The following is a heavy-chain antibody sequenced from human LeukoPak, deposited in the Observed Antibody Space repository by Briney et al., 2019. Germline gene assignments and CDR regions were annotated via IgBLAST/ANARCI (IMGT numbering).Heavy chain of an antibody. V-gene: IGHV4-61*02. Sequence: SETLSLTCTVSGGSISSGSYYWSWIRQPAGKGLEWIGRIYTSGSTNYNPSLKSRVTISVDTSKNQFSLKLSSVTAADTAVYYCARAGYDRGLDYYYYYMDVWGKGTTVTVSS. D-gene: IGHD3-10*02. CDR3: ARAGYDRGLDYYYYYMDV. CDR2: IYTSGST. J-gene: IGHJ6*03. CDR1: GGSISSGSYY.